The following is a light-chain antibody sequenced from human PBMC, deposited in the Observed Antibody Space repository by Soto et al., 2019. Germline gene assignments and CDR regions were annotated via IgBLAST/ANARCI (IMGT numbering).Light chain of an antibody. Sequence: DIVMTQSPDFLAVSLGERATINCKSSQSVLYSSNNKNFLAWYQQKPGQPPKLLIYWASTRESGVPDRFSGSGSVTDFTLTISSLQAEDVAAYYCQQYYSTPYTFGQGTKLEIK. CDR2: WAS. J-gene: IGKJ2*01. CDR3: QQYYSTPYT. V-gene: IGKV4-1*01. CDR1: QSVLYSSNNKNF.